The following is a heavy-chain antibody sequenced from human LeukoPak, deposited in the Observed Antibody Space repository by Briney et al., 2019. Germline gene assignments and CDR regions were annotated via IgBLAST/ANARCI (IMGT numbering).Heavy chain of an antibody. J-gene: IGHJ4*02. Sequence: GASVKVSCKASGYNLTTYGMNWVRQAPGQGLEWIGWLSAYTGGTNYPQDFQGRVTLTTDRSTSTAYMELRSLRSDDTAVYYCARELYNLASDHWGQGTLVIVSS. CDR2: LSAYTGGT. V-gene: IGHV1-18*01. CDR1: GYNLTTYG. D-gene: IGHD1-1*01. CDR3: ARELYNLASDH.